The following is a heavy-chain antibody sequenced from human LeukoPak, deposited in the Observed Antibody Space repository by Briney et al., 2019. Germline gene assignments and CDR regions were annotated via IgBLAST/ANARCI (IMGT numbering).Heavy chain of an antibody. CDR1: GGSISNYY. J-gene: IGHJ4*02. CDR3: AKGDRPAYPYYFDC. D-gene: IGHD3-16*01. CDR2: IYYSGST. V-gene: IGHV4-59*01. Sequence: SETLSLTCSVSGGSISNYYWSWIRQPPGKGLEWIGYIYYSGSTNYNPSLRSRVTISVDTSKNQFSLRLSSVTAADTAVYYCAKGDRPAYPYYFDCWGQGTLVTVSS.